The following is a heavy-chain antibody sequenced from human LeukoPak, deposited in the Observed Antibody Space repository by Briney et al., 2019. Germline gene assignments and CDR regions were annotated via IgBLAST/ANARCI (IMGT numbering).Heavy chain of an antibody. CDR1: GYTFTSYG. V-gene: IGHV1-18*01. CDR2: ISAYNGNT. J-gene: IGHJ4*02. Sequence: ASVKVSCKASGYTFTSYGISWVRQAPGQGLEWMGWISAYNGNTNYAQKLQGRVTMTTDTSTSTAYMELRSLRSEDTAVYYCATGGTNILTGYYGGYWGQGTLVTVSS. CDR3: ATGGTNILTGYYGGY. D-gene: IGHD3-9*01.